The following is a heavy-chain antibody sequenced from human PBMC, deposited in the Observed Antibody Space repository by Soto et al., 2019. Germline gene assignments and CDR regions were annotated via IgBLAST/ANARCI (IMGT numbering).Heavy chain of an antibody. CDR2: INPSGGST. Sequence: QVQLVQSGVEVKKPGASVKVSCKASGYTFTDYRMIWVRQAPGQGLEWMGIINPSGGSTNYAPNFQGRVTLTRVSFTSTVYMELSNLRSEDTAVYYCARPAGRLANWFDPWGQGTLVTVSS. D-gene: IGHD6-6*01. J-gene: IGHJ5*02. V-gene: IGHV1-46*01. CDR3: ARPAGRLANWFDP. CDR1: GYTFTDYR.